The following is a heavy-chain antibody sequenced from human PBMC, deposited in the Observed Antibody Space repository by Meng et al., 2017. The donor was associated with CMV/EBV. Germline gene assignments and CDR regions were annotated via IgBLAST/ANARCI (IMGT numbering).Heavy chain of an antibody. CDR2: IIPILCIA. Sequence: SVTVSCKASGGTFSSYAISWVRQAPGQGLEWMGGIIPILCIANYAQKFQGRVTITADKATSTAYMELSSLRSDDTAVYYCATHHGSIAEAGTPLCSDYYYGMDVWGQGTTVTVSS. D-gene: IGHD6-13*01. CDR1: GGTFSSYA. V-gene: IGHV1-69*10. CDR3: ATHHGSIAEAGTPLCSDYYYGMDV. J-gene: IGHJ6*02.